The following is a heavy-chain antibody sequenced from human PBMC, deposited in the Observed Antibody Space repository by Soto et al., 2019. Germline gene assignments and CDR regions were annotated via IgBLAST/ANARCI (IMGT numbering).Heavy chain of an antibody. CDR1: GFTFSNAW. D-gene: IGHD3-22*01. CDR3: TPNSYDSSGYFSEDYFDY. CDR2: IKSKTDGGTT. V-gene: IGHV3-15*01. Sequence: PGGSLRLSCAASGFTFSNAWMSWGRQAPGKGLEWVGRIKSKTDGGTTDYAAPVKGRFTISRDDSKKTLYLQMNSMKTEDTAVYYCTPNSYDSSGYFSEDYFDYWGQGTLVTVSS. J-gene: IGHJ4*02.